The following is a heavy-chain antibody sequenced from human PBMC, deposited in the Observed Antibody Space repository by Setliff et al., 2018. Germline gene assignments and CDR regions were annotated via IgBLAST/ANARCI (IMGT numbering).Heavy chain of an antibody. CDR3: VREGVDSRSSTDYRYYMDV. V-gene: IGHV1-69*05. J-gene: IGHJ6*03. CDR2: TIPMFGTT. D-gene: IGHD3-22*01. Sequence: SLKVSCKASGATFSSHGISWVRQAPGQGLEWMGGTIPMFGTTEYAQKFQGRLTIITDESTNTAFMQLSSLRSDDTAVYYCVREGVDSRSSTDYRYYMDVWGKGTTVTVSS. CDR1: GATFSSHG.